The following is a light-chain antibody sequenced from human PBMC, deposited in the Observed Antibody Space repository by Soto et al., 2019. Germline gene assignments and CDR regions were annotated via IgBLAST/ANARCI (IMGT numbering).Light chain of an antibody. CDR3: QQYYMTPFT. V-gene: IGKV4-1*01. J-gene: IGKJ3*01. CDR2: WAS. CDR1: QSVLYSSNNKNF. Sequence: DIVMTQSPDSLAVSLGERATINCKSSQSVLYSSNNKNFLVWYQQKPGQPPKLLINWASTRESGVPDRFSGSGSGTDFTLTISSLQAEDVAVYYCQQYYMTPFTFGPGTKVDVK.